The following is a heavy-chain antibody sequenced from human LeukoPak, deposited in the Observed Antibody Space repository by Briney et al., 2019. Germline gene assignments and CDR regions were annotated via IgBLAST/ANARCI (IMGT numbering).Heavy chain of an antibody. V-gene: IGHV4-59*01. CDR1: GDSISSYY. CDR3: TRDRELGY. D-gene: IGHD1-1*01. CDR2: SYHRGIT. Sequence: SEALSLTCIVSGDSISSYYWGWIRQPPGKGLEWIGWSYHRGITSYSSSLKSRVAISVDTSKNQFSLKLTSVTAADTAVYYCTRDRELGYWGQGALVTVSS. J-gene: IGHJ4*02.